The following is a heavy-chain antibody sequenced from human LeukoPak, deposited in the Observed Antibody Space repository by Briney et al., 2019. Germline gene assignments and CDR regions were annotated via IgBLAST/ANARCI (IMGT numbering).Heavy chain of an antibody. CDR1: GYTFRDYY. CDR2: INPKTGGT. J-gene: IGHJ5*02. CDR3: ARGSGSYKYNWFDP. V-gene: IGHV1-2*02. D-gene: IGHD1-14*01. Sequence: ASVKVSCKASGYTFRDYYINWARQAPGQGPEWLGWINPKTGGTKYAQKLQGRVTMTRDTSISTAYMELSRLRSDDTAVYYCARGSGSYKYNWFDPWGQGTLVTVSS.